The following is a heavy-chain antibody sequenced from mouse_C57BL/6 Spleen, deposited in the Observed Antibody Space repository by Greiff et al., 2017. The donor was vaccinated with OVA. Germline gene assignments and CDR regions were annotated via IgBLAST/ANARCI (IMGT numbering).Heavy chain of an antibody. CDR2: IDPNSGGT. D-gene: IGHD1-1*01. V-gene: IGHV1-72*01. J-gene: IGHJ1*03. Sequence: VQLQQPGAELVKPGASVKLSCKASGYTFTSYWMHWVKQRPGRGLEWIGRIDPNSGGTKYNEKFKSKATLTVDKPSSPAYMQLSSLTSEDSAVYYCARRRIGSSWGYFDVWGTGTTVTVSS. CDR3: ARRRIGSSWGYFDV. CDR1: GYTFTSYW.